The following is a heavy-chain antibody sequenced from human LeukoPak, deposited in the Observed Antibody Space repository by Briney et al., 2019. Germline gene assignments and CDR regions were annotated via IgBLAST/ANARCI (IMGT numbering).Heavy chain of an antibody. D-gene: IGHD3-22*01. CDR3: ARGGDSDGYYYVGWFDP. CDR1: GDSICSNY. J-gene: IGHJ5*02. CDR2: IYTSGTT. V-gene: IGHV4-4*07. Sequence: SETLSLTCTVSGDSICSNYWSWIRQPAGKGLEWIGRIYTSGTTNYNPSLKSRLTMSVDTSKNQFSLKLSSVTAADTAVYYCARGGDSDGYYYVGWFDPWGQGTQVTVSS.